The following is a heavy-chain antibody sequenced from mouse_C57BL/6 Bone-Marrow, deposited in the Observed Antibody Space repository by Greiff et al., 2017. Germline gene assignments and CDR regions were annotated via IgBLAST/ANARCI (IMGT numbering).Heavy chain of an antibody. CDR3: TRYYYGPNWYFDV. CDR2: IYPGGGYT. CDR1: GYTFTNYW. V-gene: IGHV1-63*01. Sequence: QVQLKQSGAELVRPGTSVKMSCKASGYTFTNYWIGWAKQRPGHGLEWIGDIYPGGGYTNYNEKFKGKATLTADKSSSTAYMQFSSLTSEDSAIYYCTRYYYGPNWYFDVWGTGTTVTVSS. J-gene: IGHJ1*03. D-gene: IGHD1-1*01.